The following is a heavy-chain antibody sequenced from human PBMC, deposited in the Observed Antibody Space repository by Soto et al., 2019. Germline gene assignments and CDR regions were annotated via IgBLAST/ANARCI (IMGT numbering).Heavy chain of an antibody. V-gene: IGHV1-2*02. CDR2: INPNSGDT. D-gene: IGHD6-19*01. CDR3: ARHRFSSGSDYFDF. CDR1: GYTFTDYY. Sequence: QVQLVQSGADVKKPGASVKVSCNTSGYTFTDYYLHWVRQAPGQGLEWVGSINPNSGDTDYAQKFQGRVTMTRDTSIRTAYMDLSRLRSDDTAVYFCARHRFSSGSDYFDFWGQGTLVSVSS. J-gene: IGHJ4*02.